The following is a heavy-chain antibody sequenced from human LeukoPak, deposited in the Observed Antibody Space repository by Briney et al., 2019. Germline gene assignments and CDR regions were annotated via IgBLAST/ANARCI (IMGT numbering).Heavy chain of an antibody. D-gene: IGHD2-2*01. CDR2: IYTSGST. J-gene: IGHJ5*02. CDR1: GGSISSYY. Sequence: SETLSLTCTVSGGSISSYYWSWIRQPAGKGLEWIGRIYTSGSTNYNPPLKSRVTMSVDTSKNQFSLKLSSVTAADTAVYYCARDFQPRGWFDPWGQGTLVTVSS. V-gene: IGHV4-4*07. CDR3: ARDFQPRGWFDP.